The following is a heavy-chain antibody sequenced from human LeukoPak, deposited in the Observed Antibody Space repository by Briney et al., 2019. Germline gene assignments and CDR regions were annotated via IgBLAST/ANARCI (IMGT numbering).Heavy chain of an antibody. V-gene: IGHV3-7*01. CDR3: ARDLMIVVVENAFDI. D-gene: IGHD3-22*01. CDR2: IKQDGSEK. J-gene: IGHJ3*02. CDR1: GFTFSSYW. Sequence: GGSLRLSCAASGFTFSSYWMSWVRQAPGKGLEWVANIKQDGSEKYYVDSVKGRFTISGDNAKNSLYLQMNSLRAEDTAVYYCARDLMIVVVENAFDIWGQGTMVTVSS.